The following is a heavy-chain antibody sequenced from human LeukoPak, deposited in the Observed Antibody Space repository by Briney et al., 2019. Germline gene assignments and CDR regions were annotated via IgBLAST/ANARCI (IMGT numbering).Heavy chain of an antibody. Sequence: ASEKVSCKSSGYTFTSYYMYWVRQAPGQGLEWMGIINPSGGSTSYAQKSQGRVTMTRDTSTSTVYMELSSLRSEDTAVYYCARDSGMVRGTVDYWGQGTLVTVSS. CDR1: GYTFTSYY. CDR2: INPSGGST. CDR3: ARDSGMVRGTVDY. J-gene: IGHJ4*02. D-gene: IGHD3-10*01. V-gene: IGHV1-46*01.